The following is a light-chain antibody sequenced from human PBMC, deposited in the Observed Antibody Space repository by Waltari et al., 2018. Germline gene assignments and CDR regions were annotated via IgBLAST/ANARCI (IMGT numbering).Light chain of an antibody. Sequence: EIVLTQSPATLSLSPGETATLSCTASRGPGVIASHLTWYRQEPGQPPRLLIYGTSNRATGIPDRFVGSGSGADFILAITRLEAEDSGMYYCQVWNGLAMYTFGQGTKLEIK. CDR1: RGPGVIASH. V-gene: IGKV3-20*01. CDR2: GTS. CDR3: QVWNGLAMYT. J-gene: IGKJ2*01.